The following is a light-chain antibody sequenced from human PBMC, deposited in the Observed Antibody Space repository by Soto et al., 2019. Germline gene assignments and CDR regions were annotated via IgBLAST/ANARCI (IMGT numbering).Light chain of an antibody. J-gene: IGLJ3*02. CDR3: AAWDDSLSAWV. V-gene: IGLV1-47*01. CDR2: RNN. CDR1: SSNIGSNA. Sequence: QSALTQPPSASGTPGQRVAISCSGSSSNIGSNAVNWYQQLPGAAPKLLIYRNNQRPSGVPDRSSGSKSGTSASLAISGLRSEDEADYYCAAWDDSLSAWVFGGGTKLTVL.